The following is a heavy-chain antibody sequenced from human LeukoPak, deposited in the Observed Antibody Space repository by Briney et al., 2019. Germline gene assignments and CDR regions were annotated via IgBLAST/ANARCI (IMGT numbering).Heavy chain of an antibody. Sequence: GGSLRLSCAASGFTFSSYAMSWVRQAPGKGLEWVSAISGSGGSTYYADSVKGRFTISRDNSKNTLYLQMSSLRAEDTAVYYCAKGSGYSSSWYYPDYWGQGTLVTVSS. J-gene: IGHJ4*02. CDR2: ISGSGGST. CDR3: AKGSGYSSSWYYPDY. CDR1: GFTFSSYA. V-gene: IGHV3-23*01. D-gene: IGHD6-13*01.